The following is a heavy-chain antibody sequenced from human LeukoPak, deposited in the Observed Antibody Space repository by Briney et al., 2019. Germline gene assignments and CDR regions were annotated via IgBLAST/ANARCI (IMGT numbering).Heavy chain of an antibody. D-gene: IGHD2-2*01. Sequence: SETLSLTCTVSGGSISSGGYYWSWIRQHPGKGLEWIGYIYYSGSTYYNPSLKSRVTISVDTSKNQFSLKLSSVTAADTAVYYCARRYCSSTSCYHHWFDPWGQGTLVTVSS. CDR2: IYYSGST. V-gene: IGHV4-31*03. CDR3: ARRYCSSTSCYHHWFDP. CDR1: GGSISSGGYY. J-gene: IGHJ5*02.